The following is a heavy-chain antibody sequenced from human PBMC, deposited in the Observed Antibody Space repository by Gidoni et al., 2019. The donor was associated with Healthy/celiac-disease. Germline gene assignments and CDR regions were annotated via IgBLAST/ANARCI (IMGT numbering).Heavy chain of an antibody. V-gene: IGHV1-69*01. J-gene: IGHJ6*03. CDR1: GGTFSSYA. CDR2: IIPIFGTA. CDR3: AGIFGVDRSEGYYYYYMDV. D-gene: IGHD3-3*01. Sequence: QVQLVQSGAEVKKPGSSVKVSCKASGGTFSSYAISWVRQAPGQGLEWMGGIIPIFGTANYAQKFQGRVTITADESTSTAYMELSSLRSEDTAVYYCAGIFGVDRSEGYYYYYMDVWGKGTTVTVSS.